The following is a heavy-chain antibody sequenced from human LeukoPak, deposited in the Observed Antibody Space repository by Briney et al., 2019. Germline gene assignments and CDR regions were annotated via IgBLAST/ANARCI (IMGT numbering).Heavy chain of an antibody. J-gene: IGHJ5*02. D-gene: IGHD1-1*01. CDR1: GGSISSYY. CDR3: AREGTSGTHLNWFDP. V-gene: IGHV4-59*01. CDR2: IYGSGST. Sequence: SETLSLTCTVSGGSISSYYWSWIRQPSGKGLEWIGHIYGSGSTNYNPSLKSRVTLSVDTSKNQFSLKLSSVTAADTAVYYCAREGTSGTHLNWFDPWGQGTLVIVSS.